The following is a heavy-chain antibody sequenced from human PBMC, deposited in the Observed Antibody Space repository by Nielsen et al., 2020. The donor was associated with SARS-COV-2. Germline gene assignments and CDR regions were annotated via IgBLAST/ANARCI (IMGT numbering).Heavy chain of an antibody. Sequence: SETLSLTCTVSGGSISSDGDYWSWIRQHPVKGLEWIGHIYHIGSTYYRSSLKSRVDISIDTSKNQFSLNISSLTAADTAVYYCARANLGYCSTTSCSAPLGLDVWGQGTTVTVSS. J-gene: IGHJ6*02. CDR1: GGSISSDGDY. V-gene: IGHV4-31*03. CDR2: IYHIGST. D-gene: IGHD2-2*01. CDR3: ARANLGYCSTTSCSAPLGLDV.